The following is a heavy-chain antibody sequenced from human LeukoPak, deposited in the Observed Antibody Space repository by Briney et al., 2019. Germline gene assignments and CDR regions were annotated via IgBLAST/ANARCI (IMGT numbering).Heavy chain of an antibody. CDR2: ISSSSSYI. CDR3: ARDARGFGPHYFDY. CDR1: GFTFSSYS. D-gene: IGHD3/OR15-3a*01. J-gene: IGHJ4*02. Sequence: PGGSLRLSCAASGFTFSSYSMNWVRQAPGKGLEWVSSISSSSSYIYYADSVKGRFTISRDNAKNSLYLQMNSLRAEDTAVYYCARDARGFGPHYFDYWGQGTRVSVFS. V-gene: IGHV3-21*01.